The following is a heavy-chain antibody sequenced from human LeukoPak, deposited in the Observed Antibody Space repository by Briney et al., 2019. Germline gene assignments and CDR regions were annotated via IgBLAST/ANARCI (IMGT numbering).Heavy chain of an antibody. J-gene: IGHJ3*02. CDR2: ISGSGGGT. CDR1: GFTFSTYA. D-gene: IGHD6-19*01. CDR3: AKGSSGWLNAFDI. V-gene: IGHV3-23*01. Sequence: GGSLRLSCVASGFTFSTYAMSWVRQAPGKGLEWVSAISGSGGGTYYADSVKGRFTISRDNSRDTLYLQMNSLRAEDTAVYYCAKGSSGWLNAFDIWGQGTMVTVSS.